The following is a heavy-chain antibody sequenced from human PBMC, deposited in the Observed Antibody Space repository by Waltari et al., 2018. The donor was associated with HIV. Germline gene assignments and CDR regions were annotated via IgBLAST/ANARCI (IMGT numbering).Heavy chain of an antibody. V-gene: IGHV1-18*04. J-gene: IGHJ6*02. CDR3: ARRSCNSSSCFTYFYYFAMDV. D-gene: IGHD2-2*02. Sequence: QVQLMQSGPEVKKPGASVKVSCTASGYTFTNSGISWVRQAPGQGLEWMGWISAYNGNTKYAQKFQGRVTMTTDTSTRTAYMELRSLSSDDTAVYYCARRSCNSSSCFTYFYYFAMDVWGQGTTVTVSS. CDR2: ISAYNGNT. CDR1: GYTFTNSG.